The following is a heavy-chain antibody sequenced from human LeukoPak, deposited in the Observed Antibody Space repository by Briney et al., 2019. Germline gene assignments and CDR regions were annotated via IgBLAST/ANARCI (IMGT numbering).Heavy chain of an antibody. CDR1: GFTFSDYN. J-gene: IGHJ4*02. D-gene: IGHD3-10*01. V-gene: IGHV3-30-3*01. CDR2: MSPDGNKK. CDR3: ARDLIGSYTFDY. Sequence: GGSLRLSCAASGFTFSDYNMHWVRQAPGKGLDWVALMSPDGNKKYYADSVKGRFTISRDNSKNTVDLQLNSLRAEDTAVYYCARDLIGSYTFDYCGQGTLVTVSS.